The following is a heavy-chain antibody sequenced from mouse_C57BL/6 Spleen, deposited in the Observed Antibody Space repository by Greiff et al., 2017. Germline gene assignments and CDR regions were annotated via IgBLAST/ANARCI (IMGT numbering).Heavy chain of an antibody. D-gene: IGHD2-3*01. Sequence: VQLKQSGPGLVKPSQSLSLTCSVTGYSITSGYYWNWIRQFPGNKLEWMGYISYDGSHNYNPSLKNRISLTRDTSKNQFFLKLNSVTTEDTATXYCAREPGYYEGDAMDYWGKGTSVTVSS. CDR3: AREPGYYEGDAMDY. V-gene: IGHV3-6*01. CDR1: GYSITSGYY. CDR2: ISYDGSH. J-gene: IGHJ4*01.